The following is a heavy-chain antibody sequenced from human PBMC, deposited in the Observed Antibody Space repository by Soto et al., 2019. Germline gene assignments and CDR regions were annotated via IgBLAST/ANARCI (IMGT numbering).Heavy chain of an antibody. J-gene: IGHJ4*02. D-gene: IGHD2-2*01. Sequence: GGSLRLSCAASGFTFSSYSMNWVRQAPGKGLEWVSYISSSSSTIYYADSVKGRFTISRDNAKNSLYLQMNSLRAEDTAVYYCARGGTEVVPAATSFWGPGTLVTVSS. V-gene: IGHV3-48*01. CDR2: ISSSSSTI. CDR1: GFTFSSYS. CDR3: ARGGTEVVPAATSF.